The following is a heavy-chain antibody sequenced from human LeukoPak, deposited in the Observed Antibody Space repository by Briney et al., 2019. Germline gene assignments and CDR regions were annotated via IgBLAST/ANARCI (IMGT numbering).Heavy chain of an antibody. V-gene: IGHV3-30-3*01. CDR1: GFTFSSYA. D-gene: IGHD2-2*01. J-gene: IGHJ4*02. Sequence: GRSLRLSCAASGFTFSSYAMHWVRQAPGKGLEWVAVISYDGSNKYYADSVKGRFTISRDNSKNTLYLQMNSLRAEDTAVYYCAKDPPPIVVVPAAMPDYWGQGTLVTVSS. CDR3: AKDPPPIVVVPAAMPDY. CDR2: ISYDGSNK.